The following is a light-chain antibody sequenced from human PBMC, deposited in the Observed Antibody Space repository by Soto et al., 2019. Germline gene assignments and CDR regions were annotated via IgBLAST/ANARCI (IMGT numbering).Light chain of an antibody. V-gene: IGKV3D-15*01. CDR3: QQRSYPIT. CDR2: GAS. J-gene: IGKJ5*01. CDR1: QSVSSN. Sequence: EMVMTQSPATLSVSPGERATLSCRASQSVSSNLAWYQQKPGQAPRLLIYGASTRATGIPVRFSGSGSESDFTLTISSLEPEDFAVYYCQQRSYPITFGQGTRLEIK.